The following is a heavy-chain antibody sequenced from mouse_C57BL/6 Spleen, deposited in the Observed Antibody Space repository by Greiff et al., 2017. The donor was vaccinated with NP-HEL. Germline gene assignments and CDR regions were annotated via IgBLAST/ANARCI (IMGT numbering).Heavy chain of an antibody. J-gene: IGHJ3*01. CDR3: ARARDYGNSFAY. V-gene: IGHV5-4*03. Sequence: EVMLVESGGGLVKPGGSLKLSCAASGFTFSSYAMSWVRQTPEKRLEWVATISDGGSYTYYPDNVKGRFTISRDNAKNNLYLQMSHLKSEDTAMYYCARARDYGNSFAYWGQGTLVTVSA. CDR1: GFTFSSYA. D-gene: IGHD2-1*01. CDR2: ISDGGSYT.